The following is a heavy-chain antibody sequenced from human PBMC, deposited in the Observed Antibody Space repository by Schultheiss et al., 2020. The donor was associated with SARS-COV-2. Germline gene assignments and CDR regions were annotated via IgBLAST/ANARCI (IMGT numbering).Heavy chain of an antibody. V-gene: IGHV3-30-3*01. Sequence: GGSLRLSCAASGFTFSSYAMHWVRQAPGKGLEWVAVISYDGSNKYYADSVKGRFTISRDNSKNTLYLQMNSLRAEDTAVSYCARDGPVLLWFRESPPTYYFDYWGQGTLVTVSS. J-gene: IGHJ4*02. CDR3: ARDGPVLLWFRESPPTYYFDY. CDR2: ISYDGSNK. D-gene: IGHD3-10*01. CDR1: GFTFSSYA.